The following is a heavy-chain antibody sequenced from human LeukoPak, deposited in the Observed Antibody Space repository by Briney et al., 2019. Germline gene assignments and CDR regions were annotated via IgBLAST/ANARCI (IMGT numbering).Heavy chain of an antibody. CDR3: AKDDCSGGSCYSSYLDY. D-gene: IGHD2-15*01. J-gene: IGHJ4*02. V-gene: IGHV3-30*02. CDR1: EFTFSSYG. CDR2: IRYDGSNK. Sequence: GGSLRPSCAAPEFTFSSYGMHWVGQAPGKGLEWVAFIRYDGSNKYYADSVKGRFTISRDNSKNTLYLQMNSLRAEDTAVYYCAKDDCSGGSCYSSYLDYWGQGTLVTVSS.